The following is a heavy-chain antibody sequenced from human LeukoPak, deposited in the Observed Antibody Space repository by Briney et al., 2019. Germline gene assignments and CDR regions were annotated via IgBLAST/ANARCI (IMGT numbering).Heavy chain of an antibody. V-gene: IGHV3-21*01. CDR2: ISSSSSYI. Sequence: PGGSLRLSCAASGFTFSSYSMNWVRQAPGKGLEWVSSISSSSSYIYYADSVKGRFTISRDNAKNSLYLQMNSLRAEDTAVYYCARGIAAAGIYFDYWGQGTLVTVSS. J-gene: IGHJ4*02. D-gene: IGHD6-13*01. CDR1: GFTFSSYS. CDR3: ARGIAAAGIYFDY.